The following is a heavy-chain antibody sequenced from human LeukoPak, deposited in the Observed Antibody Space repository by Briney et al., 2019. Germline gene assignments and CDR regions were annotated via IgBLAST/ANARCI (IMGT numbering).Heavy chain of an antibody. CDR1: GGSISSGSYY. Sequence: SETLSLTCTVSGGSISSGSYYWSWIRQPAGKGLEWIGRIYTSGSTYYNPSLKSRVTLSADTSKNQFSLKLSSVTAADTAVYDCARARGDYRRVDYFDYWGQGTPVSVSS. CDR2: IYTSGST. V-gene: IGHV4-61*02. D-gene: IGHD4-17*01. CDR3: ARARGDYRRVDYFDY. J-gene: IGHJ4*02.